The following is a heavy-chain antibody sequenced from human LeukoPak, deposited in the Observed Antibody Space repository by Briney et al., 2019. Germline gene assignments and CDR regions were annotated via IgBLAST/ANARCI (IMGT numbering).Heavy chain of an antibody. CDR3: AKGGAARPKIL. D-gene: IGHD6-6*01. Sequence: GGSLRLSCAASGFTFSSSAMNWVRQAPGKGLEWVSAISGSGGSTYYADSVKGGFTISRDNSKNTLYLQMNSLRAEDTAVYYCAKGGAARPKILWGQGTLVTVSS. V-gene: IGHV3-23*01. CDR1: GFTFSSSA. CDR2: ISGSGGST. J-gene: IGHJ4*02.